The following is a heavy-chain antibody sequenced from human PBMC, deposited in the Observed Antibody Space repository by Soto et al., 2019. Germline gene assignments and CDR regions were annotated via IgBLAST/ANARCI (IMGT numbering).Heavy chain of an antibody. V-gene: IGHV3-48*03. Sequence: GGSLRLSCAASGFTFSSYEMNWVRQAPGKGLEWVSYISSSGSTIYYADSVKGRFTISRDNAKNSLYLQMNSLRAEDTAVYYCARDGYNSFDYYYGMGVWGQGTTVTVSS. CDR1: GFTFSSYE. D-gene: IGHD5-12*01. CDR2: ISSSGSTI. CDR3: ARDGYNSFDYYYGMGV. J-gene: IGHJ6*02.